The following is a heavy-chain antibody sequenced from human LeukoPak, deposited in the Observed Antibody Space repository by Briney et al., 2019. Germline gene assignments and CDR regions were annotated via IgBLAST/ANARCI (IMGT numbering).Heavy chain of an antibody. D-gene: IGHD3-10*01. J-gene: IGHJ4*02. CDR1: GDSISSYY. CDR2: IHTSGST. V-gene: IGHV4-4*07. CDR3: ATQILLCHYY. Sequence: PSETLSLTCTVSGDSISSYYWSWIRQPAGKGLEWIGRIHTSGSTNYIPSLKSRVTMSVDTSKNQFSLKLNSVTAADTAMYYCATQILLCHYYWGQGTLVTVSS.